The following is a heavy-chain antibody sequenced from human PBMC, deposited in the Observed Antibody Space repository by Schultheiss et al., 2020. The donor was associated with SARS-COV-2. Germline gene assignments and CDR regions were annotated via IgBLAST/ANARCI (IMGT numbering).Heavy chain of an antibody. V-gene: IGHV4-39*07. J-gene: IGHJ5*02. Sequence: SETLSLTCTVSGASISSSSYYWGWIRQPPGKGLEWVGEIYHSGSTNYNPSLKGLVTISVDTSKNQFSLKLNSVTAADTAVYYCARHSYYEPQFDPWGQGTLVTVSS. CDR2: IYHSGST. CDR3: ARHSYYEPQFDP. D-gene: IGHD3-3*01. CDR1: GASISSSSYY.